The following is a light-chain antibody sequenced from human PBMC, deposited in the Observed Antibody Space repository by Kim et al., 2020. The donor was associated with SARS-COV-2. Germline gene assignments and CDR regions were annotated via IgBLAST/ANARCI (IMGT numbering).Light chain of an antibody. CDR2: QDS. V-gene: IGLV3-1*01. CDR3: QAWDSSTVV. Sequence: VGPGQTASITCSGDKLGDKYACWYQQEPGQAPVLVIYQDSKRPSGIPERFSGSNSGNTATLTISGTQAMDEADYYCQAWDSSTVVFGGGTQLTVL. CDR1: KLGDKY. J-gene: IGLJ2*01.